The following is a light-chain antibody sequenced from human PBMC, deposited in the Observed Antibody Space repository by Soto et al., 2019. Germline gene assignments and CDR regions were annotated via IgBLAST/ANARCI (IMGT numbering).Light chain of an antibody. V-gene: IGKV1-5*01. CDR3: QDYNSYSEA. CDR2: HAS. J-gene: IGKJ1*01. CDR1: QSISNW. Sequence: GGGSVKITCRASQSISNWLAWYQQKPGTAPKLLIYHASSLESGVPSRFSGSRSGTEFPLTTSSLQSHDFPSYDCQDYNSYSEAFGQGTKVDIK.